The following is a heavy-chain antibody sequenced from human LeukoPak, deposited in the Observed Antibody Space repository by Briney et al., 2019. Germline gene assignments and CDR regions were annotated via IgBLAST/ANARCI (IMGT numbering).Heavy chain of an antibody. CDR3: ARDKMTTVTIDDAFDI. J-gene: IGHJ3*02. D-gene: IGHD4-17*01. Sequence: SVKVSCKASGGTFSSYAISWVRQAPGQGLEWMGRIIPILGIANYAQKFQGRVTITADKSTSTAYMELSSLRSGDTAVYYCARDKMTTVTIDDAFDIWGQGTMVTVSS. CDR1: GGTFSSYA. V-gene: IGHV1-69*04. CDR2: IIPILGIA.